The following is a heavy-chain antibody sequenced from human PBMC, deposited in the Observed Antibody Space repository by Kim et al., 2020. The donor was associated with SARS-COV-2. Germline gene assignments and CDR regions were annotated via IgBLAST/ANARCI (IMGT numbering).Heavy chain of an antibody. CDR3: ARGVRSGDGVPRAMGY. CDR1: GAFSSSYNYS. J-gene: IGHJ4*02. V-gene: IGHV4-39*02. Sequence: SETLSLTCTVSGAFSSSYNYSWDWIRQPPGKGLEWIGSFLNSGSTHYNPSLRSRVTISVGTSKNHLSLELSGVTAADTAVYYCARGVRSGDGVPRAMGYWGPGTLVTVSS. CDR2: FLNSGST. D-gene: IGHD1-1*01.